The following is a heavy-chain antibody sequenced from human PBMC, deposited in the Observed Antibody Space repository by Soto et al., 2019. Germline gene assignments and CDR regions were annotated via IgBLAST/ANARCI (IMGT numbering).Heavy chain of an antibody. CDR3: ARPHEHNSLYDAMDL. V-gene: IGHV3-30-3*01. Sequence: QVQLVESGGGVVQPGRSLRLSCAASGFTFSSYALHWVRQAPGKGLEWVAVISYDDGSNKYHADSVKGRFTISRDNSKNTLHLQMNSPRAEDTAVYYCARPHEHNSLYDAMDLWGQGTTGPVS. CDR2: ISYDDGSNK. J-gene: IGHJ6*01. D-gene: IGHD2-21*01. CDR1: GFTFSSYA.